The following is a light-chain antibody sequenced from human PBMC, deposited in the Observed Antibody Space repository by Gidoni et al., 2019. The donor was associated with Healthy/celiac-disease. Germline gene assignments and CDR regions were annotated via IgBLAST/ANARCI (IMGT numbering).Light chain of an antibody. CDR2: AAS. V-gene: IGKV1-39*01. CDR3: QQSYSTPWT. Sequence: DIQMTQSPSSLSASVGDRVTITCRASQSISSYLNWYQQKQGKSPKLLSYAASSLQSGVPSRFSGSGSGTDFKLTSSSRQPEDVATYYCQQSYSTPWTFGQGTKVEIK. CDR1: QSISSY. J-gene: IGKJ1*01.